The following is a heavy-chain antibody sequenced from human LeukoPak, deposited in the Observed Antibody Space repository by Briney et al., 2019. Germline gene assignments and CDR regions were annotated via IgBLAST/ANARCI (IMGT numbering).Heavy chain of an antibody. Sequence: PGGSLRLSCTASGFTFSTNYMSWVRQAPGKGLEWVSVIYSGGSTYYADSVRGRFTISRDNYKNTLYLQMNSLRAEDTAVYYCARDLSPWESRNPDAFDIWGQGTTVTVSS. D-gene: IGHD1-14*01. V-gene: IGHV3-53*01. CDR3: ARDLSPWESRNPDAFDI. CDR1: GFTFSTNY. J-gene: IGHJ3*02. CDR2: IYSGGST.